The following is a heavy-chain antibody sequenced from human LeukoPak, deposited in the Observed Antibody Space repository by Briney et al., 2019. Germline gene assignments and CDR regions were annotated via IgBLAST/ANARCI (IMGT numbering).Heavy chain of an antibody. CDR3: ARDHRPLYYYYGMDV. J-gene: IGHJ6*02. CDR1: GFTVSSIY. Sequence: PGGSLRLSCAASGFTVSSIYMSWVRQAPGEGLEWVSVIYTGGSTYYADSVKGRFTISRDNSKNTLHLQMNSLRAEDTAVYYCARDHRPLYYYYGMDVWGQGTTVTVSS. CDR2: IYTGGST. V-gene: IGHV3-53*01.